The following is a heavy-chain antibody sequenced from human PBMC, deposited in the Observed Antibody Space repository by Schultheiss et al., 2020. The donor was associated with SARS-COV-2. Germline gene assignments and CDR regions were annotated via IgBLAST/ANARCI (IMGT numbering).Heavy chain of an antibody. Sequence: GGSLRLSCAASGFSFSSYDMHWVRQAPGKGLEWVSYISSSGSTIYYADSVKGRFTISRDNAKNSLYLQMNSLRAEDTAVYYCARAGEGRYYYYGMDVWGQGTTVTVSS. V-gene: IGHV3-48*04. CDR1: GFSFSSYD. CDR2: ISSSGSTI. J-gene: IGHJ6*02. D-gene: IGHD3-16*01. CDR3: ARAGEGRYYYYGMDV.